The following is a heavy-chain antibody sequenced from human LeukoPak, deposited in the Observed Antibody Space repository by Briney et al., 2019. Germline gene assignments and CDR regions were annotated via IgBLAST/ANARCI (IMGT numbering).Heavy chain of an antibody. CDR2: IDWDDDK. V-gene: IGHV2-70*01. CDR3: ARMIFSGSYFLDY. Sequence: SGPTLVNPTQTLTLTCTLSGFSLNTREICVSWIRQPPGKALEWLAHIDWDDDKYYSTSLKTRLTISKDTSKNQVVLSMTNMDPVDTATYYCARMIFSGSYFLDYWGQGTLVTVSS. D-gene: IGHD1-26*01. J-gene: IGHJ4*02. CDR1: GFSLNTREIC.